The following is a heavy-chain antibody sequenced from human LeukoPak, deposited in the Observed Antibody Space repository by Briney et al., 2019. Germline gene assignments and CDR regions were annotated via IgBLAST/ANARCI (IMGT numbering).Heavy chain of an antibody. D-gene: IGHD6-19*01. CDR2: ISYDGSNK. Sequence: PGRSLRLSCAASGFTFSSYAMHWVRQAPGKGLEWVAVISYDGSNKYYADSVKGRFTISRDNSKNTLHLQMNSLRAEDTAVYYCARPKRAYSSGPVDYWGQGTLVTVSS. CDR1: GFTFSSYA. CDR3: ARPKRAYSSGPVDY. J-gene: IGHJ4*02. V-gene: IGHV3-30-3*01.